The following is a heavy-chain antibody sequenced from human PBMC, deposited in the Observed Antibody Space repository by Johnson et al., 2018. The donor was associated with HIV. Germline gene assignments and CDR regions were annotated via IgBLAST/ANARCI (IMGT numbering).Heavy chain of an antibody. Sequence: QVQLVESGGGAVQPGKSLRLSCAASGFTFSGYGMHWVRQAPGKGLEWVAVISYDGSNKYYADSMKGRLTISRDNSKNTLYLQINSLRTEDTAVYYCARGYNSAFDIWGQGTMVTVSS. CDR1: GFTFSGYG. CDR2: ISYDGSNK. J-gene: IGHJ3*02. V-gene: IGHV3-30*03. CDR3: ARGYNSAFDI. D-gene: IGHD1-1*01.